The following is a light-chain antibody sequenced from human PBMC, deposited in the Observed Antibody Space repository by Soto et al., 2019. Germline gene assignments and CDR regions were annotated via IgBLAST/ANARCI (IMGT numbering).Light chain of an antibody. CDR1: QSISTL. Sequence: DIQMTQSPSTLSASVGDSVTITRRASQSISTLLAWYQQKPGKATELLISDASSLESGVPARFSGGGSGTEFTLTISSLQSEDFAGYYCQQYNDSPRTFGQGTKV. J-gene: IGKJ1*01. V-gene: IGKV1-5*01. CDR2: DAS. CDR3: QQYNDSPRT.